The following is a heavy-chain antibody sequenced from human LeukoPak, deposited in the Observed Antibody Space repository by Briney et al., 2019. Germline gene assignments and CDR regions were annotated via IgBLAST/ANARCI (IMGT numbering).Heavy chain of an antibody. D-gene: IGHD2-15*01. V-gene: IGHV3-74*01. CDR3: VRDGQGSTPLDY. J-gene: IGHJ4*02. CDR1: GFTFSSHW. CDR2: ISTDGSRP. Sequence: GGSLRLSCAASGFTFSSHWMRWVRQAPGKGLVWVSGISTDGSRPRYADSVNGRFTISRDNAKNTLYLQMNSLRAEDTAVYFCVRDGQGSTPLDYWGQGTLVTVSS.